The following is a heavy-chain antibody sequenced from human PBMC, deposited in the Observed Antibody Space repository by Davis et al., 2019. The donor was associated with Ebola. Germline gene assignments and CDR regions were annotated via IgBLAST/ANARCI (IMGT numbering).Heavy chain of an antibody. D-gene: IGHD3-16*01. CDR2: IHYSVNT. V-gene: IGHV4-59*01. J-gene: IGHJ4*02. CDR1: GGSISNYY. CDR3: ARDAVVSRGGLDF. Sequence: SETLSLTCTVSGGSISNYYWCWIRQPLGKALEWTGSIHYSVNTNYNPSLESRVTISVDTSKNQFSLNLRSVTAADTAVHYCARDAVVSRGGLDFWGQGTLVTVSA.